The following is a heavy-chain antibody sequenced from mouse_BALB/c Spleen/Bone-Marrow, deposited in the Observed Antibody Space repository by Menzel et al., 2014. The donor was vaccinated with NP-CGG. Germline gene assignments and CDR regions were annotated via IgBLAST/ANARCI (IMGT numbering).Heavy chain of an antibody. CDR2: ISSGSTAI. CDR1: GFTFSSFG. CDR3: ARGGNWDDFDV. Sequence: EVQRVESGGGLVQPGGSRKLSCAASGFTFSSFGVHWVRQAPEKGLEWVAYISSGSTAICYADTVKGRFTISRDNPKNTLFLQMTSLRSEDTAMYYCARGGNWDDFDVWGAGTTVTVSS. J-gene: IGHJ1*01. D-gene: IGHD4-1*01. V-gene: IGHV5-17*02.